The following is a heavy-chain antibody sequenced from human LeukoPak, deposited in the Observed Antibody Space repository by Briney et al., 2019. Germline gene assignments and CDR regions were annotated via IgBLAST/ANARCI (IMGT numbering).Heavy chain of an antibody. D-gene: IGHD4-23*01. CDR3: ASRPFETTVVPWDFY. CDR2: IRPMNSDV. CDR1: GSNFNTYW. Sequence: GESLEISCQGSGSNFNTYWVAWVRQLPGEGLEWMGIIRPMNSDVRYSPSFQGQVTISAGRSINTAYLQWSSLTASDTAMYYCASRPFETTVVPWDFYWGQGTQVTVSS. V-gene: IGHV5-51*01. J-gene: IGHJ4*02.